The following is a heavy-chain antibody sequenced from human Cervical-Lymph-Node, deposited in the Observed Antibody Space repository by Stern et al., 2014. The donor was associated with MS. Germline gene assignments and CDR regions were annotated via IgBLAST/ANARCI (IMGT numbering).Heavy chain of an antibody. CDR3: ARVALGGTGSYNYYYAMDV. Sequence: EVQLVESGGGLVQPGGSLRLSCATSGFPFSNYWMTWVRQAPGRGLQWVASIKQDGSEKYYLDSVKGRFTISRDNAKSSLWLQMNSLRADDTAVYFCARVALGGTGSYNYYYAMDVWGQGTAVTVSS. D-gene: IGHD3-10*01. J-gene: IGHJ6*02. CDR1: GFPFSNYW. CDR2: IKQDGSEK. V-gene: IGHV3-7*01.